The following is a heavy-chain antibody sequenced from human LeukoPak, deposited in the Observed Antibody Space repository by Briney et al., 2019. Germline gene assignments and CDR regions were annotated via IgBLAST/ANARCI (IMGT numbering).Heavy chain of an antibody. CDR1: GFTFSSYE. D-gene: IGHD5-12*01. J-gene: IGHJ4*02. V-gene: IGHV3-48*03. CDR2: ISSSGSTI. Sequence: SRGSLRLSCAASGFTFSSYEMNWVRQAPGKGLEWVSYISSSGSTIYYADSVKGRFTISRDNAKNSLYLQMNSLRAEDTAVYYCARDGSGYDLVGGWYWGQGTLVTVSS. CDR3: ARDGSGYDLVGGWY.